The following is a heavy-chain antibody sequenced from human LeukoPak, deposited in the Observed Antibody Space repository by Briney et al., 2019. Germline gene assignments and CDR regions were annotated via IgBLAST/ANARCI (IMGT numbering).Heavy chain of an antibody. J-gene: IGHJ4*02. Sequence: GGSLRLSCVASEFTVSSKYMSWVRQAPGKGLEWVSVIYSGGSTYYADSVKGRFTISRDNSKNSLYLQMNSLRAEDTAVYYCARVLYLRRAAVNWGQGTLVTVSS. V-gene: IGHV3-53*01. D-gene: IGHD2-2*02. CDR2: IYSGGST. CDR1: EFTVSSKY. CDR3: ARVLYLRRAAVN.